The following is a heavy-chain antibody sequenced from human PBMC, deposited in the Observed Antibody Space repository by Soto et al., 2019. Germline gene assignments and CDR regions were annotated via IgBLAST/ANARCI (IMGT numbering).Heavy chain of an antibody. CDR1: GFFFSSYT. Sequence: EGQLLESGGGLVQPGGSLRLSCVGSGFFFSSYTMTWVRQAPGKGLEWVSSFSATSENTYYADSVRGRFTISRDNSKNTLFLQMNSLTAEDTAMYYCAKARDQQWVRLPFDSCGQGILVIVSS. D-gene: IGHD6-19*01. J-gene: IGHJ4*02. CDR2: FSATSENT. V-gene: IGHV3-23*01. CDR3: AKARDQQWVRLPFDS.